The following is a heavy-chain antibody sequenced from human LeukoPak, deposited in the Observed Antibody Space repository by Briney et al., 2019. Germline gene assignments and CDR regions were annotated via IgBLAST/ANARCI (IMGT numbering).Heavy chain of an antibody. CDR1: GFTFGSYA. V-gene: IGHV3-30-3*01. CDR2: ISYHGSNK. CDR3: ARGMYYYDSSDIGGGYYFDY. J-gene: IGHJ4*02. Sequence: GGSLRLSCAASGFTFGSYAMHWVRQAPGKGLEWVAVISYHGSNKYYADSVKGRFTISRDNSKKTVFLQMNSLRAEDTAVYYCARGMYYYDSSDIGGGYYFDYWGQGTLDTVSS. D-gene: IGHD3-22*01.